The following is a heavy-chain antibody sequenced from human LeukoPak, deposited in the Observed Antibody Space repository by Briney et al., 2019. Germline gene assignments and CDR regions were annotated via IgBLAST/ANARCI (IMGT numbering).Heavy chain of an antibody. CDR1: RFTFSTYG. J-gene: IGHJ4*02. Sequence: GGSLRLSCAASRFTFSTYGMHWVRQAPGKGLEWVTYIHYDGTYKHYAESVKGRFTISRDNSRNTLYLQMNSLRAEDTAVYYCARVPGRDYGEYYFDYWGQGTLVTASS. CDR2: IHYDGTYK. V-gene: IGHV3-30*02. D-gene: IGHD4-17*01. CDR3: ARVPGRDYGEYYFDY.